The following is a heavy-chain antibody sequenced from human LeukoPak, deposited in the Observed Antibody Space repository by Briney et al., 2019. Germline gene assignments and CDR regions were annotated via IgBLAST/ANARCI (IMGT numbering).Heavy chain of an antibody. Sequence: PGGSLRLSCAASGFTVSSNYMSWVRQAPGKGLEWVSVIYSGGSTYYADSVKGRFTISRHNSKNTLYLQMNSLRAEDTAAYYCARDLTMVRGYYYYGMDVWGQGTTVTVSS. D-gene: IGHD3-10*01. CDR3: ARDLTMVRGYYYYGMDV. J-gene: IGHJ6*02. CDR1: GFTVSSNY. CDR2: IYSGGST. V-gene: IGHV3-53*04.